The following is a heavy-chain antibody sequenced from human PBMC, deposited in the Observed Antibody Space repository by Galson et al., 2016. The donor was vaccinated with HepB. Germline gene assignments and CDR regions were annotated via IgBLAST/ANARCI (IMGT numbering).Heavy chain of an antibody. D-gene: IGHD6-13*01. CDR1: GFTFSAYS. CDR2: INSNSDHT. V-gene: IGHV3-21*01. CDR3: ARAPTAGNFEYLQH. Sequence: RLSCAGSGFTFSAYSMSWVRQAPGKGLEWVSSINSNSDHTYYAESLKGRFTISRDNAKNSLFLQMSSLRAEDTALYYCARAPTAGNFEYLQHWGRGTLVTVSS. J-gene: IGHJ1*01.